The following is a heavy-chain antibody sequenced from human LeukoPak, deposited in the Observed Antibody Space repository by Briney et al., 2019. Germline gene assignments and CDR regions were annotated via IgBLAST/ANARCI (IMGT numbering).Heavy chain of an antibody. V-gene: IGHV3-21*01. CDR1: GFTFSSYS. J-gene: IGHJ4*02. CDR2: ISSSSSYI. Sequence: GGSLRLSCAASGFTFSSYSMNWVRQAPGKGLEWVSSISSSSSYIYYADSVKGRFTISRDNAKNSLYLQMNSLRAEDTAVYYCARDRVTETTAVSDYWGQGTLVTVSS. D-gene: IGHD1-20*01. CDR3: ARDRVTETTAVSDY.